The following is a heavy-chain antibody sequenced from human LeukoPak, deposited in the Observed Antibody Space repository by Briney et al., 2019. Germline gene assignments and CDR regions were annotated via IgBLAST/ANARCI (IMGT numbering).Heavy chain of an antibody. Sequence: ASVKVSCKASGYTLTGYYMHWVRQAPGQGLEWMGWINPNSGGTNYAQKFQGRVTMTRDTSISTAYMELSRLRSDDTAVYYCARGRNPNPRYYFDYWGQGTLVTVSS. J-gene: IGHJ4*02. CDR1: GYTLTGYY. D-gene: IGHD2/OR15-2a*01. CDR3: ARGRNPNPRYYFDY. V-gene: IGHV1-2*02. CDR2: INPNSGGT.